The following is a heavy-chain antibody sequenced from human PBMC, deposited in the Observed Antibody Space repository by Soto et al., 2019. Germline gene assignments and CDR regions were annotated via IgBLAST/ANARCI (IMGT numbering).Heavy chain of an antibody. CDR3: AKVYYDSSGNPQGGCDS. CDR2: IKTSGGGT. J-gene: IGHJ4*02. CDR1: GYIFTNYY. D-gene: IGHD3-22*01. Sequence: QVQLVQSGAEVKKPGASVKVSCRASGYIFTNYYIHWVRQAPGQGLEWMGIIKTSGGGTNYAQKFQGRVTMTRDTSTSTVYMELSSLRSEDKGVYYCAKVYYDSSGNPQGGCDSWGQGTLVTVSS. V-gene: IGHV1-46*01.